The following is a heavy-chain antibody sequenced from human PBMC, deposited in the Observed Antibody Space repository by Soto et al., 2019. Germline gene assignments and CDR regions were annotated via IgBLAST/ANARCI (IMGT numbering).Heavy chain of an antibody. D-gene: IGHD6-13*01. J-gene: IGHJ4*02. CDR2: IVVGSGNT. CDR3: AADGVGAAGIFDY. V-gene: IGHV1-58*01. CDR1: GFTFTSSA. Sequence: GASVKVSCKASGFTFTSSAVQWVRQARGQRLEWIGWIVVGSGNTNYAQKFQERVTITRDMYTSTAYMELSSLRSEDTAVYYCAADGVGAAGIFDYWGQGTLVTVSS.